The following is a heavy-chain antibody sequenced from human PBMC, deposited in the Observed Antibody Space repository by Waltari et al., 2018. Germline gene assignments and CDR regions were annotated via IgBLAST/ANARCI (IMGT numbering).Heavy chain of an antibody. Sequence: EVLLVQSGAEVKKPGESLKISCKTSGFSFTTYWIGWGRQMPGRGLEWMGFSWPGYSETRYSPSFQGEVTISADRSINTAYLQWNTLKASDTAMYYCAGEKGYSSGNFDFWGQGTLVTVSS. CDR2: SWPGYSET. J-gene: IGHJ4*02. V-gene: IGHV5-51*01. CDR3: AGEKGYSSGNFDF. D-gene: IGHD6-19*01. CDR1: GFSFTTYW.